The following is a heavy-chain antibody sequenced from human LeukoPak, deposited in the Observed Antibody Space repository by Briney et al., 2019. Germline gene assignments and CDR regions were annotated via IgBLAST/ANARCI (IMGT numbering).Heavy chain of an antibody. V-gene: IGHV4-59*12. CDR3: ARGDTLTQRFDY. D-gene: IGHD3-16*01. CDR1: GGSISSYY. CDR2: IYYSGST. J-gene: IGHJ4*02. Sequence: PSETLSLTCTVSGGSISSYYWSWIRQPPGKGLEWIGYIYYSGSTNYNPSLKSRVTISVDTSKNQFSLKLSSVTAADTAVYYCARGDTLTQRFDYWGQGTLVTVSS.